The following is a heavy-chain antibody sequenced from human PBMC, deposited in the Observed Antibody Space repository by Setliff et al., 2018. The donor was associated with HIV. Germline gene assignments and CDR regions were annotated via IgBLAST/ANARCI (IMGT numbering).Heavy chain of an antibody. CDR3: ARDPPGSGFHLDY. Sequence: ALRLSCAPCGFTFSPYAIHWVRQAPGMGLEWVAMIWADEITKFYADSVKGRFTISRDNSKNTMYLQMNTLRVEDTAVYYCARDPPGSGFHLDYWGQGTPVTVSS. CDR1: GFTFSPYA. CDR2: IWADEITK. J-gene: IGHJ4*02. V-gene: IGHV3-33*01. D-gene: IGHD5-12*01.